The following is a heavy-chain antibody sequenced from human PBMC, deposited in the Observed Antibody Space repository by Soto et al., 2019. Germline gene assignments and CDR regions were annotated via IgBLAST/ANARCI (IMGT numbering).Heavy chain of an antibody. CDR3: ARVIGGLYYFDY. J-gene: IGHJ4*02. V-gene: IGHV1-3*01. D-gene: IGHD3-16*01. CDR2: INAGNGNT. CDR1: GHTFTSYA. Sequence: QVQLVQSGAEVKKPGASVKVSCKASGHTFTSYAMHWVRQAPGQRLEWMGWINAGNGNTKYSQKFQGRVTITRDTSASTAYMELSSLRSEDTAVYYCARVIGGLYYFDYWGQGTLVTVSS.